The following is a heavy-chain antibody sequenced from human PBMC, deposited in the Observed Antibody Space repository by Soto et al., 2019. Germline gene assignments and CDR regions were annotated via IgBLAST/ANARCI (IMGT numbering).Heavy chain of an antibody. CDR3: THNPANWGDFYY. Sequence: QVQLVQSGAEVKKPGASVKVSCKASGYTFTSYDINWVRQATGQGLEWMGWMNPNSGNTGYAQKFQSRVSMTRDTSISTAYMELSSLRSEDTAVYYCTHNPANWGDFYYWGQGTLVTVSS. J-gene: IGHJ4*02. V-gene: IGHV1-8*01. CDR1: GYTFTSYD. D-gene: IGHD7-27*01. CDR2: MNPNSGNT.